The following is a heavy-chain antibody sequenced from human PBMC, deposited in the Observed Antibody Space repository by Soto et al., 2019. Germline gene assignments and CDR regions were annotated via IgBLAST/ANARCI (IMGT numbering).Heavy chain of an antibody. J-gene: IGHJ5*02. CDR3: ARGSYYITPPNWFDP. Sequence: SETLSLTCAVSGGSISSGGYSWSWIRQPPGKGLEWIGYIYHSGSTYYNPSLKSRVTISVDRSKNQFSLKLSSVTAADTAVYYCARGSYYITPPNWFDPWGQGTLVTVSS. CDR1: GGSISSGGYS. D-gene: IGHD1-26*01. V-gene: IGHV4-30-2*01. CDR2: IYHSGST.